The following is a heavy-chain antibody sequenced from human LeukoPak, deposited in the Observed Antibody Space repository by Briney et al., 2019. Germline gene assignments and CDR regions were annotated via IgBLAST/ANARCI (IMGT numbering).Heavy chain of an antibody. V-gene: IGHV4-59*08. CDR1: GGSISSYY. CDR3: ARHSGRDSSCP. Sequence: PSETLSLTCTVSGGSISSYYWNWIRQSPGKGLEWIGYIYDRGSTKYNPSLKSRVTISVDTSKNQFSLRLSSVTAADTAVYYCARHSGRDSSCPWGQGTLVTVSS. CDR2: IYDRGST. D-gene: IGHD6-6*01. J-gene: IGHJ4*02.